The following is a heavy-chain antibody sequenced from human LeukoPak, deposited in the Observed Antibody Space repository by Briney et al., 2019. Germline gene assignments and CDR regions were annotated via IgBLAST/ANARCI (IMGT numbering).Heavy chain of an antibody. CDR1: GVSISSGSNY. Sequence: SETLSLTCSVSGVSISSGSNYWGWIRQPPGNGLEWIGSIYYSGSTYYNPSLKSRVTISVDTSKNQFSLKLSSVTAADTAVYYCARDLGGVAVAGRNWFDPWGQGTLVTVSS. V-gene: IGHV4-39*07. D-gene: IGHD6-19*01. CDR2: IYYSGST. J-gene: IGHJ5*02. CDR3: ARDLGGVAVAGRNWFDP.